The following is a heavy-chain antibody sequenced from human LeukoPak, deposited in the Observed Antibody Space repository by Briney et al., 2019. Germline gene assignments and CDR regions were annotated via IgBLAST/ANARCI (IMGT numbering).Heavy chain of an antibody. CDR2: IRYDGTEK. D-gene: IGHD3-16*01. V-gene: IGHV3-30*02. J-gene: IGHJ3*01. Sequence: GGSLRLSCAASGFTFRNYGMHWVRQAPGKGLEWVAFIRYDGTEKYYADSVKGRFTISRDNSKSTLFLQMNSLRVEDTAVYYCAKDPFAFRLGAFDSWGQGTMVTVSS. CDR3: AKDPFAFRLGAFDS. CDR1: GFTFRNYG.